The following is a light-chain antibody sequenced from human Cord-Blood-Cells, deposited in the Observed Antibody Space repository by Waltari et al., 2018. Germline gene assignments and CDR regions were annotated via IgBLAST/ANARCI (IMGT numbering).Light chain of an antibody. J-gene: IGLJ3*02. V-gene: IGLV2-14*01. Sequence: QSALTQPASVSGSPGQSITISCTGTSSDVGGYNYVSWYQQHPGKAPKLMIYDVSKRPSGVSNRFSGSKSGNTASLTISGLQVEDEADYYCSSYTSSSRVFGGGTKLTVL. CDR1: SSDVGGYNY. CDR3: SSYTSSSRV. CDR2: DVS.